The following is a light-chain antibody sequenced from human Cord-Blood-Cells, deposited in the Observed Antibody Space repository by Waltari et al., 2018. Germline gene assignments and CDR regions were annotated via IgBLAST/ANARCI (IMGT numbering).Light chain of an antibody. CDR2: HAS. CDR1: QDISNY. V-gene: IGKV1-33*01. Sequence: DIQMTQSPSSLSASVGDRVTITCQASQDISNYLNWYQQKPGKPPKFLFYHASNLEKGVPSRFSGSGSGTDVTFTISSMQREDIARYYCKQYDNLPPFTFGPGTKVDIK. CDR3: KQYDNLPPFT. J-gene: IGKJ3*01.